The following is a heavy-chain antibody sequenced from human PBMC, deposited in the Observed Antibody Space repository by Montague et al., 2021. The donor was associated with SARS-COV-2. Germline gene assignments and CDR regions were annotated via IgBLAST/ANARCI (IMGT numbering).Heavy chain of an antibody. D-gene: IGHD5-18*01. V-gene: IGHV3-48*03. CDR1: GFTFSSYD. Sequence: SLRLSCPASGFTFSSYDMNWVRQAPGKGLEWVSYISSSGSTIYYSDSXXGRFTISRDNAKNSLYLQMNSLRVEDTAVYYCARADTAMVIYFDYWGQGTLVTVSS. CDR2: ISSSGSTI. CDR3: ARADTAMVIYFDY. J-gene: IGHJ4*02.